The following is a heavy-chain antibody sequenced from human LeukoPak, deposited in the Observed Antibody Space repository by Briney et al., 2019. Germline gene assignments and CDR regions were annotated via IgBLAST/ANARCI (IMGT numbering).Heavy chain of an antibody. CDR2: IYHSGST. V-gene: IGHV4-4*02. D-gene: IGHD3-22*01. CDR1: GGSISSSNW. Sequence: PSETLSLTCAVSGGSISSSNWWSWVRQPPGKGLEWIGEIYHSGSTNYNPSLKSRVTISVDTSKNQFSLKLSSVTAADTAVYYCAREVEYYDSSGYRPHAFDIWGQGTLVTVSS. CDR3: AREVEYYDSSGYRPHAFDI. J-gene: IGHJ3*02.